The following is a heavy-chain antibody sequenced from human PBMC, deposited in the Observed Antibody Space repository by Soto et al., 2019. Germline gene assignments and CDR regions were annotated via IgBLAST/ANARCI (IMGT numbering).Heavy chain of an antibody. Sequence: QVQMVESGGGVVQPGRSLRLSCAASGFTFSNYGMYWVRQAPGKGLEWVTGISYDGSNKYYADSVKGRFTISRDNSKNTLYLQMNSLRAEDTAVYYGANSSGYDAFDYWGQGTLVTVSS. CDR1: GFTFSNYG. D-gene: IGHD5-12*01. V-gene: IGHV3-30*18. J-gene: IGHJ4*02. CDR2: ISYDGSNK. CDR3: ANSSGYDAFDY.